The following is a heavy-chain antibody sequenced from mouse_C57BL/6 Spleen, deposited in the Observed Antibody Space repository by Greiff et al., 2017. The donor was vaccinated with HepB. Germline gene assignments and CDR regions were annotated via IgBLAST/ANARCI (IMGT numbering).Heavy chain of an antibody. CDR3: APQMGREGVFDY. CDR1: GYTFTSYW. J-gene: IGHJ2*01. V-gene: IGHV1-74*01. Sequence: QVQLHQPGAELVKPGASVKVSCKASGYTFTSYWMHWVKQRPGQGLEWIGRIHPSDSDTNYNQKFKGKATLTVDKSSSTAYMQRSSLTSEDSAVYYCAPQMGREGVFDYWGKGTTLTVSS. CDR2: IHPSDSDT. D-gene: IGHD4-1*02.